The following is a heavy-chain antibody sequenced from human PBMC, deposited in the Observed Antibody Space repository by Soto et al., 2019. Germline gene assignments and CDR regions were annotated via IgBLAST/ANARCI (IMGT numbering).Heavy chain of an antibody. V-gene: IGHV4-39*01. CDR1: GGSISSSSYY. Sequence: AETLSLTCTVSGGSISSSSYYWGWIRQPPGKGLEWIGSIYYSGSTYYNPSLKSRVTISVDTSKNQFSLKLSSVTAADTAVYYCARQGLSGWYPTLNWFDPWGQGTLVTVSS. CDR2: IYYSGST. J-gene: IGHJ5*02. D-gene: IGHD6-19*01. CDR3: ARQGLSGWYPTLNWFDP.